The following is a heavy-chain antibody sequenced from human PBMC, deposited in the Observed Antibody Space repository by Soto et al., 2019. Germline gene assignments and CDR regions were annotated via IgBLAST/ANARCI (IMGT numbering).Heavy chain of an antibody. J-gene: IGHJ6*02. V-gene: IGHV3-33*01. CDR3: ARGWKGYSYYYGMDV. Sequence: QPQVVESGGGVVQPGRSLRLSCAASGFSFRSYGMHWVRQAPGKGLEWVAVIWYDGSIQYYIDSVKGRFTISRDNSRNTVYLQMNSLRAEDTAVYYCARGWKGYSYYYGMDVWGQGTTVTASS. CDR2: IWYDGSIQ. D-gene: IGHD2-15*01. CDR1: GFSFRSYG.